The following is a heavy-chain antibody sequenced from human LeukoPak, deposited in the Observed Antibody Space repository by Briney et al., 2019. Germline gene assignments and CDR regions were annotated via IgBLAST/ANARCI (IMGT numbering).Heavy chain of an antibody. CDR3: ARDPASGGFDS. CDR1: GFTFSSYS. CDR2: ISSSDTI. V-gene: IGHV3-48*02. Sequence: GGSLRLSCAASGFTFSSYSMNWVRQAPGKGLEWVSYISSSDTIYYADSVKGRFTISRDSAKRSLYLQMNSLRDEDTAVYYCARDPASGGFDSWGQGILVTVSS. J-gene: IGHJ4*02. D-gene: IGHD2-15*01.